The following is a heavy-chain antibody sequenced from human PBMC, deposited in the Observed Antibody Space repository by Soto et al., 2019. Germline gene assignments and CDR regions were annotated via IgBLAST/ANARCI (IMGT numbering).Heavy chain of an antibody. J-gene: IGHJ5*02. D-gene: IGHD5-18*01. CDR2: IYYSGST. Sequence: PSETLSLTCTVSGGSISSSSYYWGWIRQPPGKGLEWIGSIYYSGSTYYNPSLKSRVTISVDTSKNQFSLKLSSVTAADTAVYYCAREVHSYGSWRVRGLAWFDPWGQGTLVTVSS. V-gene: IGHV4-39*07. CDR1: GGSISSSSYY. CDR3: AREVHSYGSWRVRGLAWFDP.